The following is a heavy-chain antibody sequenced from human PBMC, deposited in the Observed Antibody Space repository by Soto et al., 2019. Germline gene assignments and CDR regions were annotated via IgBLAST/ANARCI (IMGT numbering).Heavy chain of an antibody. Sequence: GGSLRLSCAASGFTVSSNHMSWVRQAPGKGLHWVSLISSGGSTYYADSVKGRFTISRDNSKNTLSLQMNSLRAEDTAVYYCARKSGRYCISTSCYGYYYYGMDVWGQGTTVTV. CDR2: ISSGGST. CDR1: GFTVSSNH. CDR3: ARKSGRYCISTSCYGYYYYGMDV. D-gene: IGHD2-2*01. V-gene: IGHV3-66*01. J-gene: IGHJ6*02.